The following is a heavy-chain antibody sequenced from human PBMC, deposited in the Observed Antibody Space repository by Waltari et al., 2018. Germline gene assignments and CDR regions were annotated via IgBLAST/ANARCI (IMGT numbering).Heavy chain of an antibody. CDR1: GGTFSSYA. CDR2: IIPIFGTA. D-gene: IGHD3-3*01. CDR3: ARDRAPRDFWSGYYGWYFDL. J-gene: IGHJ2*01. Sequence: QVQLVQSGAEVKKPGSSVKVSCKASGGTFSSYAISWVRQAPGQGLEWMGGIIPIFGTANYAQKFQGRVTMTTDESTSTAYMELSSLRSEDTAVYYCARDRAPRDFWSGYYGWYFDLWGRGTLVTVSS. V-gene: IGHV1-69*05.